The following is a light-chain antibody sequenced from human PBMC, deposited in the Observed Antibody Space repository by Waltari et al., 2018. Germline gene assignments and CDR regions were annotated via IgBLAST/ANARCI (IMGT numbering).Light chain of an antibody. J-gene: IGLJ3*02. CDR2: TAN. CDR1: SSNIGSNY. Sequence: QSVLTQPSSASGTPGQRVTISCSGSSSNIGSNYVYWYQQLPGTAPKLLIHTANQRPSGVPDRFSASKSGASASLAISGLRSDDEADYYCAAWDDSLTGRVFGGGTKLTVL. V-gene: IGLV1-47*01. CDR3: AAWDDSLTGRV.